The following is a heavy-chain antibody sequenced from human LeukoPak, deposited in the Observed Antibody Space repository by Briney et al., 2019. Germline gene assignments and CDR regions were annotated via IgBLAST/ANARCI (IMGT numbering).Heavy chain of an antibody. J-gene: IGHJ6*02. Sequence: PGRSLRLSCAAPGFTFSSYGMHWVRQAPGKGLEWVAVIWYDGSNKYYADSVKGRFTISRDNSKNTLYLQMNSLRAEDTAVYYCARDSAAMVTHYYYYGMDVWGQGTTVTVSS. CDR2: IWYDGSNK. V-gene: IGHV3-33*01. D-gene: IGHD5-18*01. CDR1: GFTFSSYG. CDR3: ARDSAAMVTHYYYYGMDV.